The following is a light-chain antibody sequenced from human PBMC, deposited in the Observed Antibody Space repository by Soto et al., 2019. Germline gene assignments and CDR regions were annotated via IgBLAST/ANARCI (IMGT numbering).Light chain of an antibody. Sequence: DIQMTQSPSTLSASVGDRVTITCRASQSISTWLAWYQQKPGRAPKLLIYDASSLEGGVPSRFSGSGSETEFTLXIXXXXXXXXXXXXXQQYNTYSMYTFGQGTKLEI. CDR1: QSISTW. CDR2: DAS. V-gene: IGKV1-5*01. CDR3: QQYNTYSMYT. J-gene: IGKJ2*01.